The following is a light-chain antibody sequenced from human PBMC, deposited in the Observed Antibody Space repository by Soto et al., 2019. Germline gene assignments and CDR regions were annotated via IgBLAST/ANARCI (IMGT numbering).Light chain of an antibody. CDR1: SSDVGGYNY. CDR2: DVS. CDR3: CSYAGSYTL. Sequence: QSGLTQPRSVSGSPGQSVTISCTETSSDVGGYNYVSWYQQHPGKAPKLMIYDVSKRPSGVPDRFSGSKSGNTASLTISGLQAEDEADYYCCSYAGSYTLFGGGTKLTVL. J-gene: IGLJ2*01. V-gene: IGLV2-11*01.